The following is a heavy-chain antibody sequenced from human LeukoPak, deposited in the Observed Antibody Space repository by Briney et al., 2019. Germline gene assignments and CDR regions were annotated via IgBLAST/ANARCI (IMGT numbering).Heavy chain of an antibody. D-gene: IGHD6-19*01. J-gene: IGHJ4*02. Sequence: PGGSLRLSCAAPGFTFSNYWMSWVRQAPGKGLEWVANIKQDGSEKYYVDSVKGRFTISRDNAKNSLYLQMNSLRAEDTALYYCAREAGTGEYWGQGTLVTVSS. CDR3: AREAGTGEY. CDR2: IKQDGSEK. V-gene: IGHV3-7*01. CDR1: GFTFSNYW.